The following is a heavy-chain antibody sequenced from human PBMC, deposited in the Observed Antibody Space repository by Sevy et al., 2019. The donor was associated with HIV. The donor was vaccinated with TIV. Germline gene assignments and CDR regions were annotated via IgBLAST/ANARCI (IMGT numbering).Heavy chain of an antibody. J-gene: IGHJ4*01. V-gene: IGHV3-66*01. Sequence: GGSLRLSCAASRFTVNNNYMTWVRQAPGKGLEGISIIYSDATTYHADSVKDRFNISRDNSKNMLYLQMNNLRVEDTAVYYCARGKAGYGYALSYWGHGTLVTVSS. CDR1: RFTVNNNY. CDR2: IYSDATT. D-gene: IGHD5-18*01. CDR3: ARGKAGYGYALSY.